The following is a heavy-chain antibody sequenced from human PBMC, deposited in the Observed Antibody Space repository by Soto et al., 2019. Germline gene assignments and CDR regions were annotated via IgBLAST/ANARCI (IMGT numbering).Heavy chain of an antibody. V-gene: IGHV4-31*03. D-gene: IGHD2-8*01. CDR1: GGSISSGGYY. J-gene: IGHJ5*02. CDR2: IYYSGST. Sequence: SETLSLTCTVSGGSISSGGYYWSWIRQHPGKGLEWIGYIYYSGSTYYNPSLKSRVTISVDTSKNQFSLKLSSVTAADTAVYYCARAMDIVLVVNGWFDPWGQGTLVTVSS. CDR3: ARAMDIVLVVNGWFDP.